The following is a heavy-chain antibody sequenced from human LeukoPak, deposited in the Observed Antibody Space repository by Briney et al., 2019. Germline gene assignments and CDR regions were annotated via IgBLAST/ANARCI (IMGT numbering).Heavy chain of an antibody. CDR1: GGTFSTYA. D-gene: IGHD3-9*01. V-gene: IGHV1-69*13. CDR3: ARDDGRYFDRLGHDAFDI. J-gene: IGHJ3*02. Sequence: SVKVSCKASGGTFSTYAISWVRQAPGQGLEWMGGIIPIFGTSNYAQKFQGRVTITADEPTSAAYMELSSLRSEDTAVYYCARDDGRYFDRLGHDAFDIWGQGTLVTVSS. CDR2: IIPIFGTS.